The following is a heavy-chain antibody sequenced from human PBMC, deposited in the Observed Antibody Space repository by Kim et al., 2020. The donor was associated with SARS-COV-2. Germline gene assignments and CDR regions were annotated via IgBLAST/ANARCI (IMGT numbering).Heavy chain of an antibody. J-gene: IGHJ4*02. CDR2: IYYSGST. V-gene: IGHV4-59*13. CDR1: GGSISSYY. Sequence: SETLSLTCTVSGGSISSYYWSWIRQPPGKGLEWIGYIYYSGSTNYNPSLKSRVTISVDTSKNQFSLKLSSVTAADTAVYYCARSVTHDYCGQGTLVTVSS. D-gene: IGHD4-4*01. CDR3: ARSVTHDY.